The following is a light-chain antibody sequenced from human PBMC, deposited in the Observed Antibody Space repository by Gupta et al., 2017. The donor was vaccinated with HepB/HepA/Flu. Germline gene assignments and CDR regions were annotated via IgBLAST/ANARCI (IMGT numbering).Light chain of an antibody. CDR2: DVD. CDR1: SSDVGAFNF. V-gene: IGLV2-14*03. J-gene: IGLJ2*01. CDR3: SSDTRSSTVV. Sequence: QSALTQPASVSGSPGQSITISCTGTSSDVGAFNFVSWYQQHPGKAPRLIIYDVDDRPSGVSNRFSGSKSGNTASLTISGLQAEDESDYYCSSDTRSSTVVFGGGTKVTVL.